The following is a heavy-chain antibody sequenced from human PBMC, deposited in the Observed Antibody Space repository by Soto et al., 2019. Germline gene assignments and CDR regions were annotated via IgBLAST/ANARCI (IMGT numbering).Heavy chain of an antibody. V-gene: IGHV1-18*01. J-gene: IGHJ5*02. CDR1: GYTFTSYG. CDR3: ARDDAIAAAGLWFDP. D-gene: IGHD6-13*01. CDR2: ISAYNGNT. Sequence: ASVKVSCKASGYTFTSYGISWVRQAPGQGLEWMGWISAYNGNTNYAQKLQGRVTMTTDTSTSTAYMELRSLRSDDTAVYYCARDDAIAAAGLWFDPWGQGTLVTVSS.